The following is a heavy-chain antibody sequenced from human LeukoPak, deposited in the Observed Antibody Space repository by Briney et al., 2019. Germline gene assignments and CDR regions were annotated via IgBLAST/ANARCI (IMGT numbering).Heavy chain of an antibody. Sequence: GGSLRLSCAASGFTFSSYWMHWVRQAPGKGLVWVSRINSDGSSTNYADSVKGRFTISRDNAKNTLYLQMNSLRAEDTALYYCARDPDYFDSSGYYNPFDYWGQGTLVTVSS. CDR1: GFTFSSYW. J-gene: IGHJ4*02. V-gene: IGHV3-74*01. CDR2: INSDGSST. D-gene: IGHD3-22*01. CDR3: ARDPDYFDSSGYYNPFDY.